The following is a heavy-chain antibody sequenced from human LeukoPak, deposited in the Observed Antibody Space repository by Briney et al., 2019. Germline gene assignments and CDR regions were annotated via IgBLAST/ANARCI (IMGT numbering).Heavy chain of an antibody. V-gene: IGHV4-59*01. Sequence: SETLSLTCTVSGGSISSYYWSWIRQPPGKGLEWIGYMYSSESTKYNPSLKSRVTISVDTSGNQFSLKPTSLTAADTAVYYCARGSPLDWYFDLWGRGTLVTVSS. J-gene: IGHJ2*01. CDR2: MYSSEST. CDR1: GGSISSYY. CDR3: ARGSPLDWYFDL.